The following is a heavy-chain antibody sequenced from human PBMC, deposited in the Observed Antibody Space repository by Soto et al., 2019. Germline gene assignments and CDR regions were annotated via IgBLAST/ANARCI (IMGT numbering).Heavy chain of an antibody. D-gene: IGHD6-19*01. CDR3: NKSADSAGWGVDF. V-gene: IGHV3-48*02. CDR1: GFMFASYA. J-gene: IGHJ4*02. Sequence: EVQLVESGGGLVQPGGSLRLSWVASGFMFASYAMNWVRQAPGKGLEWVSYIIPGGDRIYYAESLKGRITISRDNARNSLSLQMNIMSEEDTAVYYWNKSADSAGWGVDFWGQGTMVTVSS. CDR2: IIPGGDRI.